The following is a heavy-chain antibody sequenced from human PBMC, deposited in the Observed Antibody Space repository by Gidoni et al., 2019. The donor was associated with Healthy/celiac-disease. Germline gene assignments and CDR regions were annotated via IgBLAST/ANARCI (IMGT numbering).Heavy chain of an antibody. V-gene: IGHV4-34*01. CDR3: ARRGYYYDSSGYYYPFDY. CDR2: INHSGST. J-gene: IGHJ4*02. CDR1: GGSFSGYY. Sequence: QVQLQQWGAGLLKPSETLSLTCAVYGGSFSGYYWSWIRQPPGKGLEWIGEINHSGSTNYNPSLKSRVTISVDTSKNQFSLKLSSVTAADTAVYYCARRGYYYDSSGYYYPFDYWGQGTLVTVSS. D-gene: IGHD3-22*01.